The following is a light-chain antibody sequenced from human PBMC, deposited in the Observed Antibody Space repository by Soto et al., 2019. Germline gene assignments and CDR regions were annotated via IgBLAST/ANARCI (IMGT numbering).Light chain of an antibody. CDR1: QSVTSN. J-gene: IGKJ1*01. CDR2: GAS. V-gene: IGKV3-15*01. Sequence: EIVMTQSPATLSVSPGERVTLSCRASQSVTSNLAWYHQKPGQAPRLLICGASTRATGIPARFSGSGSGTEFTLTISSLQSEDFAVYYCQQHSHWPPWTFGQGTKVDIK. CDR3: QQHSHWPPWT.